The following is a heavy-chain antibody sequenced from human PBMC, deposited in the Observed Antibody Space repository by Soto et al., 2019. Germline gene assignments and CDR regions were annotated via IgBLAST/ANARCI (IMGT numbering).Heavy chain of an antibody. CDR2: SEPPDSYT. V-gene: IGHV5-10-1*03. D-gene: IGHD5-18*01. CDR3: AKETATVMGNYFGS. J-gene: IGHJ5*01. Sequence: EVQLVQSGTEVKKPGESLRISCKGSGDRFNSYWINWVRQMPGKGLEWMGRSEPPDSYTRDSPSFQGHVTISVDKSATTAYLQWSSLKASDTGMYYCAKETATVMGNYFGSWGQGTLVIVSS. CDR1: GDRFNSYW.